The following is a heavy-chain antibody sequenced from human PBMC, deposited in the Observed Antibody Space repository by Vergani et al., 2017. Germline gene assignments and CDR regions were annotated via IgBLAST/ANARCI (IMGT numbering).Heavy chain of an antibody. Sequence: QVQLVESGGGVVQPGRSLRLSCAASGFTFSSYGMHWVRQAPGKGLEWVAVIWYDGSNKYYADSVKGRFTISRDNSKNTLYLQMNSLRAEDTAVYYCAKDLTAGWLHQLAFGYWGQGTLVTVSS. J-gene: IGHJ4*02. V-gene: IGHV3-33*06. D-gene: IGHD5-24*01. CDR3: AKDLTAGWLHQLAFGY. CDR2: IWYDGSNK. CDR1: GFTFSSYG.